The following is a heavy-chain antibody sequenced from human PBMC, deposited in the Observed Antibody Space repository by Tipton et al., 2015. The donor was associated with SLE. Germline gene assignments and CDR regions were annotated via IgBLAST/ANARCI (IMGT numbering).Heavy chain of an antibody. CDR1: GYSISSGYY. CDR3: ARAKQLVLFDY. J-gene: IGHJ4*02. CDR2: IYYSGST. Sequence: TLSLTCTVSGYSISSGYYWGWIRQPPGKGLEWIGSIYYSGSTYYNPSLKSRVTISVDTSKNQFSLKLSSVTAADTAVYYCARAKQLVLFDYWGQGTLVTVSS. V-gene: IGHV4-38-2*02. D-gene: IGHD6-13*01.